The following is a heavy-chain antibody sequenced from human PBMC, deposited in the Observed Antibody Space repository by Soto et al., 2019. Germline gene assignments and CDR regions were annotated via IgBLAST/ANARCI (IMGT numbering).Heavy chain of an antibody. V-gene: IGHV3-48*02. J-gene: IGHJ4*02. Sequence: GGSLRLSCAVSGFTFSGYNMNWVRQAPGRGLEWVSYINRNNGVVSYADSVKGRFTISRDNAKNSMSLQMNSLRDEDTAVYYCAREGKTAFGDVLGPFDYWGQGILVTVSS. D-gene: IGHD3-3*01. CDR3: AREGKTAFGDVLGPFDY. CDR1: GFTFSGYN. CDR2: INRNNGVV.